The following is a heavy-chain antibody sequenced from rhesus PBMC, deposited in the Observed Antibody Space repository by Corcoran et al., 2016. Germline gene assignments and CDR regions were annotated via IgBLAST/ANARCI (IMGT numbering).Heavy chain of an antibody. V-gene: IGHV4-73*01. CDR2: IDFNTAST. Sequence: QVRLQQWGEGLVKPSETLSLTCAVYGGSISAYFRTWIRQPPGRGLEWVGNIDFNTASTNYNPSLKNRVTFSKDTSKNQFSLKLSSVTAADTAVYYCASVDYGSGFPDFWGQGVLVTVSS. J-gene: IGHJ4*01. D-gene: IGHD3-28*01. CDR1: GGSISAYF. CDR3: ASVDYGSGFPDF.